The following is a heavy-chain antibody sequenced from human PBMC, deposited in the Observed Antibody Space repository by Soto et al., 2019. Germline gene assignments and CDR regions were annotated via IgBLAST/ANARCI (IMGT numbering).Heavy chain of an antibody. CDR3: ARESHDILTGPPWVWYFDL. CDR1: GGSFSGYY. Sequence: QVQLQQWGAGPLRPLETLSLTCGVSGGSFSGYYWARIRQSPGKGLEWIGEINDRGSINYNPSLKSRVSISVDTSKNHYSQNLRSVTAADTAVYYCARESHDILTGPPWVWYFDLWGRGTLVTVSS. V-gene: IGHV4-34*01. CDR2: INDRGSI. J-gene: IGHJ2*01. D-gene: IGHD3-9*01.